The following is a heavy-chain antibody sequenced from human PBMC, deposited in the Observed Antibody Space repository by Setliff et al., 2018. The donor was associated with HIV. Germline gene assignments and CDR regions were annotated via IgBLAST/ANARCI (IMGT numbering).Heavy chain of an antibody. CDR1: GFTFSSYG. CDR2: ISDSGDNT. V-gene: IGHV3-23*01. J-gene: IGHJ3*02. CDR3: ARSFWGFVRNAASDI. D-gene: IGHD3-16*01. Sequence: GGSLRLSCAASGFTFSSYGMSWVRQAPERGLEWVSAISDSGDNTNYADSVKGRFTISSDDSKNTLYLQMTSLRAEDTAVYYCARSFWGFVRNAASDIWGQGTMVTVSS.